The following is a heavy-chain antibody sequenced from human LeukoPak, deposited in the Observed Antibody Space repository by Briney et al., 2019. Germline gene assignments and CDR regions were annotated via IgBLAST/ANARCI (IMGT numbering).Heavy chain of an antibody. CDR3: AKDQGSTSCLRS. D-gene: IGHD2-2*01. CDR1: GFTFSNYA. V-gene: IGHV3-30*02. Sequence: GGSLRLSCAASGFTFSNYAMSWVRQAPGKGLEWVAFIRYDGSNKYYADSVKGRFTISRDNSKNTLYLQMNSLRAEDTAVYYCAKDQGSTSCLRSWGQGTLVTVSS. J-gene: IGHJ5*02. CDR2: IRYDGSNK.